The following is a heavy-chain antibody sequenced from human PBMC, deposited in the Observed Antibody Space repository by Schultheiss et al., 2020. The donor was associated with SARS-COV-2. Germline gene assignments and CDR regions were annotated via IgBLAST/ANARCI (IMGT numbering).Heavy chain of an antibody. CDR2: MNPNSGNT. CDR1: GYSFSSYG. CDR3: ARQRVAARPRSYYYYGMDV. D-gene: IGHD6-6*01. Sequence: ASVKVSCKASGYSFSSYGISWVRQAPGQGLEWMGWMNPNSGNTGYAQKFQGRVTMTRNTSISTAYMELSSLRSEDTAVYYCARQRVAARPRSYYYYGMDVWGQGTTVTVSS. J-gene: IGHJ6*02. V-gene: IGHV1-8*01.